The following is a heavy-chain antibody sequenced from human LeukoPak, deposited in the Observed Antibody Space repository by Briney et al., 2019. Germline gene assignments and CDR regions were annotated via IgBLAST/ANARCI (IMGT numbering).Heavy chain of an antibody. CDR3: ARRSTGKPFFDY. J-gene: IGHJ4*02. CDR1: GGSITGYY. D-gene: IGHD1-1*01. CDR2: MYTSGSI. Sequence: SETLSLTCTVSGGSITGYYRSWIRQPPGKGLEWIGYMYTSGSINYNPSLKSRVTISIDTPKNQFSLRLSSVTAADTAVYHCARRSTGKPFFDYWGQGTLVTVSS. V-gene: IGHV4-4*09.